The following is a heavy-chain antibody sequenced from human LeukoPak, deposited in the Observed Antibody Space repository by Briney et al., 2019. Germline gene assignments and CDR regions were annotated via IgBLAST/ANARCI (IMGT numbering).Heavy chain of an antibody. J-gene: IGHJ4*02. CDR3: ARDIYDFWSGFDY. V-gene: IGHV3-23*01. CDR1: GFTFSSYA. CDR2: ISGSGDTT. D-gene: IGHD3-3*01. Sequence: GGSLRLSCAASGFTFSSYAMSWVRQAPGKGLEWVSTISGSGDTTYYADSVKGRFTISRDNSKNTLYLQMNSLRAEDTALYYCARDIYDFWSGFDYWGQGTLVTVSS.